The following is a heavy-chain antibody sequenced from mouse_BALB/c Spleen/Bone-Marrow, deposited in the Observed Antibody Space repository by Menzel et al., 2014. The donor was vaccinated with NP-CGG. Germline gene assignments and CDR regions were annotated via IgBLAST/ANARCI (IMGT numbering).Heavy chain of an antibody. D-gene: IGHD1-1*01. CDR3: ARSGSSSGYFDY. V-gene: IGHV5-17*02. CDR1: GFTFSSFG. CDR2: ISSGSSTV. J-gene: IGHJ2*01. Sequence: EVKVVESGGGLVQPGGSRKLSCAASGFTFSSFGMHWVRQAPEKGLEWVAYISSGSSTVYYADKVMGRFTISRDNPKNTLFLQMTSLRSEDTAMYYYARSGSSSGYFDYWGQGTTLTVSS.